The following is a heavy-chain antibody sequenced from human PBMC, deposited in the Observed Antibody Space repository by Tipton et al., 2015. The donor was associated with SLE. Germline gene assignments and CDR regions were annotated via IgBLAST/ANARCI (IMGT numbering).Heavy chain of an antibody. CDR1: GFTFSSHA. CDR2: IYSGGSST. J-gene: IGHJ4*02. Sequence: SLRLSCAASGFTFSSHAMSWVRQAPGKGLEWVSVIYSGGSSTYYADSVKGRFTISRDDSKAIAYLQMNSLNTEDTAVYYCTGSDVLVTAVPAYWGQGTLVTVSS. D-gene: IGHD2-21*02. CDR3: TGSDVLVTAVPAY. V-gene: IGHV3-23*03.